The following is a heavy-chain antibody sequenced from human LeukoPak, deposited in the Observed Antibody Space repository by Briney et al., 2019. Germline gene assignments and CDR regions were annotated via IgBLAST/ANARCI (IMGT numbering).Heavy chain of an antibody. CDR1: GFTVSSNY. CDR2: IYSGGST. V-gene: IGHV3-53*01. CDR3: ARNARYAYYFDY. J-gene: IGHJ4*02. Sequence: GGSLRLSCADSGFTVSSNYMSWVRQAPGKGLEWVSVIYSGGSTYYADSVKGRFTISRDNSKNTLYLQMNSLRAEDTAVYYCARNARYAYYFDYWGQGTLVTVSS. D-gene: IGHD3-16*01.